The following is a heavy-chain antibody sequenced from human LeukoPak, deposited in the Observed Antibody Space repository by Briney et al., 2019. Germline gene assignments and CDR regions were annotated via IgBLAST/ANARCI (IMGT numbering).Heavy chain of an antibody. Sequence: GGSLRLSCAASGFTFANCAMSWVRQAPGMGLEWVSAISGSGVGTNYADSVKGRFTTSRDNSKNTLYLQMNGLSPEDTAVYYWAKNGRDDHDKYFFDFWGRGTLVSVSS. J-gene: IGHJ4*02. V-gene: IGHV3-23*01. D-gene: IGHD3-9*01. CDR3: AKNGRDDHDKYFFDF. CDR1: GFTFANCA. CDR2: ISGSGVGT.